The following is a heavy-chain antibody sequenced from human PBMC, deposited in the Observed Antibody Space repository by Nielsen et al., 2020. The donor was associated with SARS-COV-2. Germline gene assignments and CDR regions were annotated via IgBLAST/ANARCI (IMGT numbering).Heavy chain of an antibody. V-gene: IGHV3-11*01. Sequence: GESLKISCAASGFTFSDHYMSWIRQPPGRGLEWVSYISSSGGTKNYADSVTGRFTISRDNAKNSLFLQMNSLRAEDTGIYYCARDRDIDYFDSWGQGTLVTVSS. CDR1: GFTFSDHY. CDR3: ARDRDIDYFDS. CDR2: ISSSGGTK. J-gene: IGHJ4*02.